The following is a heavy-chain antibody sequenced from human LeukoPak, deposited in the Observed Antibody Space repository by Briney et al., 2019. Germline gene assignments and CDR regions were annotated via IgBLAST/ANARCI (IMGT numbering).Heavy chain of an antibody. J-gene: IGHJ4*02. CDR1: GFTFSSYG. CDR3: AKGDKPVIAMVKFDY. D-gene: IGHD5-18*01. CDR2: ISYDGSNK. Sequence: PGGSLRLSCAASGFTFSSYGMHWVRQAPGKGLEWVAVISYDGSNKYYADSVKGRFTISRDNSKNTLYLQMNSLRAEDTAVYYCAKGDKPVIAMVKFDYWGQGTLVTVSS. V-gene: IGHV3-30*18.